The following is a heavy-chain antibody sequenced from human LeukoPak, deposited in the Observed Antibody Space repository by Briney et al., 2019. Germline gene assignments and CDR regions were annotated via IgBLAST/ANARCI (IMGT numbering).Heavy chain of an antibody. CDR1: GGSISSYY. Sequence: SETLSLTCTVSGGSISSYYWSWIRQPPGKGLEWIGYIYTSGSTNYNPSLKSRVTISVDTSKNQFSLKLSSVTAADTAVYYCARLIKYDSSGYLYWYFDLWGRGTLVTVSS. CDR2: IYTSGST. D-gene: IGHD3-22*01. J-gene: IGHJ2*01. CDR3: ARLIKYDSSGYLYWYFDL. V-gene: IGHV4-4*09.